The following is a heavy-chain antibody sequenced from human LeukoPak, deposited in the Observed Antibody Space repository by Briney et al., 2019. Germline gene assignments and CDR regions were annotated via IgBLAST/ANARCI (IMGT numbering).Heavy chain of an antibody. V-gene: IGHV3-23*01. J-gene: IGHJ4*02. CDR1: GFTFSSYA. CDR3: ASPYYDILTGYYY. D-gene: IGHD3-9*01. CDR2: ISGSGGST. Sequence: GGSLRLSCAASGFTFSSYAMSWVRQAPGEGLEWVSAISGSGGSTYYADSVKGRFTISKDNSKNTLYLQMNSLRAEDTAVYYCASPYYDILTGYYYWGQGTLVTVSS.